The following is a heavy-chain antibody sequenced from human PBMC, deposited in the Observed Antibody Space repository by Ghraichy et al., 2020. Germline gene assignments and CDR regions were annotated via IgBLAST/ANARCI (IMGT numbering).Heavy chain of an antibody. CDR3: ARGVSVKYYGMDV. CDR2: TYYTGST. D-gene: IGHD3-16*01. J-gene: IGHJ6*02. V-gene: IGHV4-59*01. CDR1: GDSLSSDY. Sequence: SETLSLTCTVSGDSLSSDYWSWIRQPPGKGLECIGYTYYTGSTHYNPSLKSRITISVDRCKNQISLRLRSVTAADTGVYYCARGVSVKYYGMDVWGQGTTVAVSS.